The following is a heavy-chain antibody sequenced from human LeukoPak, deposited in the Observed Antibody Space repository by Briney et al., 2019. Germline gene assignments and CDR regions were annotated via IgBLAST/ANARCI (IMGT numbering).Heavy chain of an antibody. CDR1: GFTFSSYG. Sequence: PGGSLRLSYAASGFTFSSYGMHWVRQAPGKGLEWVAFIRYDGSNKYYADSVKGRFTISRDNSKNTLYLQMNSLRAEDTAVYYCANYCGGDCYHDYWGQGTLVTVSS. CDR2: IRYDGSNK. V-gene: IGHV3-30*02. J-gene: IGHJ4*02. D-gene: IGHD2-21*01. CDR3: ANYCGGDCYHDY.